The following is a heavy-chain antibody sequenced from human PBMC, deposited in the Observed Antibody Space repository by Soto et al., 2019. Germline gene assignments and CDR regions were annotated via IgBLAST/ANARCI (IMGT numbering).Heavy chain of an antibody. CDR1: GGSVSSGSYY. D-gene: IGHD3-22*01. CDR3: ARDSSGSFDY. J-gene: IGHJ4*02. CDR2: IYYSGST. V-gene: IGHV4-61*01. Sequence: SETLSLTCTVSGGSVSSGSYYWSWIRQPPGKGLEWIGYIYYSGSTNYNPSLKSRVTISVDTSKNQFSLKLSSVTAADTAVYYCARDSSGSFDYWGQGTLVTVSS.